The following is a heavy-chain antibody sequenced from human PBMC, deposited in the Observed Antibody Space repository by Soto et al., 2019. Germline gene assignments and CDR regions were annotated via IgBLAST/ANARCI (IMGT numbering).Heavy chain of an antibody. CDR1: GDSISNSRW. Sequence: QVQLQESGPGLVKPSGTLSLTCAVSGDSISNSRWWTWVRQPPGKGLEWIGDIFHSGDTNYNPSLKIRVVISVDKSQNQFSLKVSSVTAADTAVYYCAYSTGWYRHDVWGQGTLVTVSS. CDR3: AYSTGWYRHDV. D-gene: IGHD6-19*01. CDR2: IFHSGDT. J-gene: IGHJ3*01. V-gene: IGHV4-4*02.